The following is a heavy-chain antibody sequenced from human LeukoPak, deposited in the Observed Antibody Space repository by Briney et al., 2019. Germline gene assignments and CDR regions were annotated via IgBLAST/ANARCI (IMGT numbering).Heavy chain of an antibody. CDR3: AGPGIQRSPSYCYFAL. CDR1: GGSISSYY. J-gene: IGHJ2*01. V-gene: IGHV4-59*08. Sequence: SETLSLTCTVSGGSISSYYWSWIRQPPGKGLEWIWYIYYSGSTNYNPSLKRRGTISVDTSKNQFSLKLSSVTAADTTVYYCAGPGIQRSPSYCYFALWGRDTLVTVSS. D-gene: IGHD2-21*02. CDR2: IYYSGST.